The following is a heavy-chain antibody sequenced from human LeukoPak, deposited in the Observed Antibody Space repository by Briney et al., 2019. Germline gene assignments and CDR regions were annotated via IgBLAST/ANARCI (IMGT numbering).Heavy chain of an antibody. V-gene: IGHV3-30*02. CDR1: GSIFSSYG. J-gene: IGHJ4*02. CDR3: AKDASSVWYFSYFDF. D-gene: IGHD6-19*01. CDR2: IQSDGTNK. Sequence: GGSLRLSCAASGSIFSSYGMHWVRQAPGKGLEWVAFIQSDGTNKYYTDSVKGRFTVSRDNYKNTLYLQMNSLRPEDTAVYYCAKDASSVWYFSYFDFWGQGTLVTVSS.